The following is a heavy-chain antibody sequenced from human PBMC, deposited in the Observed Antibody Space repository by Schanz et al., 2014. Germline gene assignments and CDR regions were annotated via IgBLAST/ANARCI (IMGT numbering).Heavy chain of an antibody. D-gene: IGHD6-13*01. CDR3: AKDIAPLAARPGYGMDV. CDR2: ISSSSSTI. J-gene: IGHJ6*02. CDR1: GFTFRTYL. V-gene: IGHV3-48*02. Sequence: EVQLVESGGGLVQPGGSLRLSCAASGFTFRTYLMNWVRQAPGKGLEWVSFISSSSSTIYYADSVKGRFTISRDNAKNSLYLQMNSLRDEDTAVYYCAKDIAPLAARPGYGMDVWGQGTTVTVSS.